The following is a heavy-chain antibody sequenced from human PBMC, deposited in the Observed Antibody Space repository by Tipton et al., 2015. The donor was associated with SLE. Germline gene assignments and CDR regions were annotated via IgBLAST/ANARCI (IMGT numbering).Heavy chain of an antibody. Sequence: TLSLTCTVSGGSISDYYWSWIRQPPGKGLEWIGYIDDSGSTNYNPSLKNRVTISVDTSKNQFSLKVNPVTAADTAVYSCARNEYADNNNWFDPWGQGILVIVSS. CDR3: ARNEYADNNNWFDP. CDR2: IDDSGST. V-gene: IGHV4-59*01. CDR1: GGSISDYY. J-gene: IGHJ5*02. D-gene: IGHD3-16*01.